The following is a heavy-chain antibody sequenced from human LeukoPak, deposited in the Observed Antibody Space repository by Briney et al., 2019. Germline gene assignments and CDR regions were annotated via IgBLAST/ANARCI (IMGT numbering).Heavy chain of an antibody. V-gene: IGHV4-34*01. J-gene: IGHJ4*02. CDR3: ARGRGTS. CDR1: GGSFSGYY. D-gene: IGHD2-15*01. CDR2: INHSGST. Sequence: SETLSLTCAVYGGSFSGYYWSWIRRPPGKGLEWIGEINHSGSTNYNPSLKSRVTISVDTSKNQFSLKLSSVTAADTAVYYCARGRGTSWGQGTLVTVSS.